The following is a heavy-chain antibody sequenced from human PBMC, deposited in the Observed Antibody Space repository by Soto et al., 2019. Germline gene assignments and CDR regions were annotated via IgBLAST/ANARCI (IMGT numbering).Heavy chain of an antibody. Sequence: GGSLRLSCAASGFTFSSYAMHWVRQAPGKGLEWVAVISYDGSNKYYADSVKGRFTISRDNSKNTLYLQMNSLRAEDTAVYYCARSPRDYRHYFDYWGQGTLVTVSS. D-gene: IGHD4-4*01. J-gene: IGHJ4*02. CDR1: GFTFSSYA. CDR2: ISYDGSNK. CDR3: ARSPRDYRHYFDY. V-gene: IGHV3-30-3*01.